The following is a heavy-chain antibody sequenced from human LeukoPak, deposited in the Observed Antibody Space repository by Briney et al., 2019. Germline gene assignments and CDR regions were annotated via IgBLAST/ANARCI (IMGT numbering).Heavy chain of an antibody. D-gene: IGHD5-12*01. V-gene: IGHV4-59*01. CDR1: GGSISSYY. Sequence: SETLSLTCTVSGGSISSYYWSWIRQPPGKGLEWIGYIYYSGGTNYNPSLKSRVTISVDTSKNQFSLKLSSVTAADTAVYYCARGDSAYDYFDYWGQGTLVTVSS. CDR2: IYYSGGT. CDR3: ARGDSAYDYFDY. J-gene: IGHJ4*02.